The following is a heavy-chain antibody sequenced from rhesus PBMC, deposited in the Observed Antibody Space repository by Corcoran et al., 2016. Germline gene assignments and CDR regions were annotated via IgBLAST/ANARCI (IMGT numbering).Heavy chain of an antibody. J-gene: IGHJ6*01. V-gene: IGHV4-122*02. CDR1: GGSISSGYYY. D-gene: IGHD1-38*01. CDR2: ITYSGST. CDR3: AVPPTQRRYGLDS. Sequence: QVQLQESGPGLVKPSETLSLTCAVSGGSISSGYYYWSWSRQPHGKGLEWIGYITYSGSTSYNPSLKSRVTISRDTSKNQFSLKLSSVTAADTAVYYCAVPPTQRRYGLDSWGQGVVVTVSS.